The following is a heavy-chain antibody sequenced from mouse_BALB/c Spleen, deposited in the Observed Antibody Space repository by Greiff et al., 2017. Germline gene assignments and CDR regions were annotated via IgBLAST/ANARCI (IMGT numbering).Heavy chain of an antibody. D-gene: IGHD2-13*01. Sequence: QVQLKQSGAELVRPGTSVKVSCKASGYAFTNYLIEWVKQRPGQGLEWIGVINPGSGGTNYNEKFKGKATLTADKSSSTAYMQLSSLTSDDSAVYFCANYGDRFAYWGQGTLVTVSA. V-gene: IGHV1-54*01. J-gene: IGHJ3*01. CDR1: GYAFTNYL. CDR3: ANYGDRFAY. CDR2: INPGSGGT.